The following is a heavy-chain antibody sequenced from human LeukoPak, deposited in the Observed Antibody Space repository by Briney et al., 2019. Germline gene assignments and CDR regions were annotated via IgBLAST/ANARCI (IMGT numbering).Heavy chain of an antibody. V-gene: IGHV4-34*01. Sequence: SETLSLTCAVYGGSFSGYCWSWIRQPPGKGLEWIGEINHSGSTNYNPSLKSRVTISVDTSKNQFSLKLSSVTAADTAVYYCARGFASYDFWRLYYFDYWGQGTLVTVSS. D-gene: IGHD3-3*01. J-gene: IGHJ4*02. CDR3: ARGFASYDFWRLYYFDY. CDR1: GGSFSGYC. CDR2: INHSGST.